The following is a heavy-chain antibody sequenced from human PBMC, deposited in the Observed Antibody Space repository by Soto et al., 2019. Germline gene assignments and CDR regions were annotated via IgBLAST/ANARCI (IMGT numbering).Heavy chain of an antibody. CDR1: GGSISSHE. V-gene: IGHV4-59*11. CDR3: PRDMGGSSGYYFVDYFYI. J-gene: IGHJ4*02. Sequence: SETLSRTCTASGGSISSHEWSCIPQPPGKGLEWIAYISYSGSTNYNPSLKSRVTSSVDTSKNQFSQKLSSVTAANTAVYYWPRDMGGSSGYYFVDYFYIWGQGALVDVFS. CDR2: ISYSGST. D-gene: IGHD3-22*01.